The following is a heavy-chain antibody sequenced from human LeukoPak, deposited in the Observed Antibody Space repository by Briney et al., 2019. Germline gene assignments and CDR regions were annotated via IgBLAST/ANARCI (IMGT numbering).Heavy chain of an antibody. J-gene: IGHJ4*02. CDR1: GYTLTELS. V-gene: IGHV1-24*01. CDR2: FDPEDGET. D-gene: IGHD6-19*01. CDR3: ARDDTVIRIAVAGHLFDY. Sequence: ASVKVSCKVSGYTLTELSMHWVRQAPGKGLEWMGGFDPEDGETIYAQKFQGRVTMTEDTSTDTAYMELRSLRSDDTAVYYCARDDTVIRIAVAGHLFDYWGQGTLVTVSS.